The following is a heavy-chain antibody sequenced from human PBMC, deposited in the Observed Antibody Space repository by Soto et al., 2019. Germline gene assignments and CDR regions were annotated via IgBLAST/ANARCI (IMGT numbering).Heavy chain of an antibody. V-gene: IGHV4-59*01. D-gene: IGHD3-9*01. CDR2: IYYSGST. CDR1: GGSISSYY. J-gene: IGHJ2*01. CDR3: ARCRTYYDILTGYFGVSVPWYFDL. Sequence: NPSETLSLTCTVSGGSISSYYWSWIRQPPGKGLEWIGYIYYSGSTNYNPSLKSRVTISVDTSKNQFSLKLSSVTAADTAVYYCARCRTYYDILTGYFGVSVPWYFDLWGRGTLVTVSS.